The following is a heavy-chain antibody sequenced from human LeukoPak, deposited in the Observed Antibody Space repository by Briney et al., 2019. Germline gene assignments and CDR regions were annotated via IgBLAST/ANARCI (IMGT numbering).Heavy chain of an antibody. Sequence: GGPLRLSCAASGFTFSSYSMNWVRQAPGKGLEWVSSISSSSSYIYYADSVRGRFTVSRDNSKNTLYLQMSSLRAEDTAVYYCARDRAHYYYGMDVWGQGTTVTVSS. J-gene: IGHJ6*02. CDR2: ISSSSSYI. CDR1: GFTFSSYS. CDR3: ARDRAHYYYGMDV. V-gene: IGHV3-21*04.